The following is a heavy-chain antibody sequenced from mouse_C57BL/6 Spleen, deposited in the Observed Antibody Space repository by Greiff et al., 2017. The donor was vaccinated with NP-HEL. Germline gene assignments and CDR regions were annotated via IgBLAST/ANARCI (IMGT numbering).Heavy chain of an antibody. CDR3: ARLYDYGGFAY. D-gene: IGHD2-4*01. V-gene: IGHV5-6*01. CDR2: ISSGGSYT. Sequence: EVQLVESGGDLVKPGGSLKLSCAASGFTFSSYGMSWVRQTPDKRLEWVATISSGGSYTYYPDSVKGRFTISRDNAKNTLYLQMSSLKSEDTAMYYCARLYDYGGFAYWGQGTLVTVSA. CDR1: GFTFSSYG. J-gene: IGHJ3*01.